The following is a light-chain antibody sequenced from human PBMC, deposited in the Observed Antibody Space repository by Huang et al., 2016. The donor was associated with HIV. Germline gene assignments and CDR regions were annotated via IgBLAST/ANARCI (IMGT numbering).Light chain of an antibody. CDR1: QDINNN. Sequence: EVVMTQSPDTLSLSPGQRATLSCRTSQDINNNLAWFQQRPGQAPRLLIHAVSTRATGIQARFSGSGSGTDFTLTISSLQSDDFAIYYCQQYNNWPPWTFGPGTRVEVK. V-gene: IGKV3-15*01. J-gene: IGKJ1*01. CDR3: QQYNNWPPWT. CDR2: AVS.